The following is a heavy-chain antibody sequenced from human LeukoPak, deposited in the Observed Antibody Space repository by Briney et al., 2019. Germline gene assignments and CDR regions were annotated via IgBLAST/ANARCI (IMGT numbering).Heavy chain of an antibody. CDR3: ARDFEVVTAIPWYFDY. D-gene: IGHD2-21*02. Sequence: GASVKVSCEASGYTFTGYYMHWVRQAPGQGLEWMGWINPNSGGTNYAQKFQGRVTMTRDTSISTAYMELSRLRSDDTAVYYCARDFEVVTAIPWYFDYWGQGTLVTVSS. J-gene: IGHJ4*02. CDR1: GYTFTGYY. CDR2: INPNSGGT. V-gene: IGHV1-2*02.